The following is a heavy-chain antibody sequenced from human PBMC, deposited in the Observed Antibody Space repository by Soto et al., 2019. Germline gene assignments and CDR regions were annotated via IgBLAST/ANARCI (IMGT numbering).Heavy chain of an antibody. D-gene: IGHD6-19*01. CDR1: GFTFSSYA. CDR2: ISGSGGST. CDR3: AKPFNTGWTRPDY. Sequence: GGSLRLSCAASGFTFSSYAMTWVRQAPGKGLEWVSAISGSGGSTYYAGSVKGRFTISRDNSKNTLYLQMNSLRAEDTAVYYCAKPFNTGWTRPDYWGQGTLVTVSS. V-gene: IGHV3-23*01. J-gene: IGHJ4*02.